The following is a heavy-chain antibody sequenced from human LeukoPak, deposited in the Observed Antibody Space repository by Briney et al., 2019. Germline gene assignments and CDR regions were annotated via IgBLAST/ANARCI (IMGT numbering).Heavy chain of an antibody. CDR2: ISSSSSYI. Sequence: GGSLRLSCAVSGFTFSSYSMNWVRQAPGKGLEWVSSISSSSSYIYYADSVKGRFTISRDNAKNSLYLQMNSLRAEDTAVYYCARDLIAVAGTEDYYYYYGMDVWGQGTTVTVSS. CDR3: ARDLIAVAGTEDYYYYYGMDV. V-gene: IGHV3-21*01. D-gene: IGHD6-19*01. CDR1: GFTFSSYS. J-gene: IGHJ6*02.